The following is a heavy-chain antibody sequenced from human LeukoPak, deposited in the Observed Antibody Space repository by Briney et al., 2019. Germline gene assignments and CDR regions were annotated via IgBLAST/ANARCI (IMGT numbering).Heavy chain of an antibody. J-gene: IGHJ4*02. CDR3: AKSVRIVVVPAATPPLDY. CDR2: ISGSGGST. D-gene: IGHD2-2*01. Sequence: GGSLRLSCAASGFTFSSYAMSWVREAPGKGLEWVSAISGSGGSTYYADSVKGRFTISRDNSKNTLYLQMNSLRAEDTAVYYCAKSVRIVVVPAATPPLDYWGQGTLVTVSS. V-gene: IGHV3-23*01. CDR1: GFTFSSYA.